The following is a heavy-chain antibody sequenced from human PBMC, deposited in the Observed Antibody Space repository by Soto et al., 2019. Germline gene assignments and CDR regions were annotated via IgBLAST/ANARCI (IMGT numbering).Heavy chain of an antibody. CDR3: ARNKKGSGHSKN. Sequence: GESLKISFKVSGYGFTSYWMILVRQMPGKGLYWMGRIDPSDSYTNYSPSFQGHVTISADKSISTAYLQWSSLKASDTAMYYCARNKKGSGHSKNCGQRTLVTVYS. J-gene: IGHJ4*02. V-gene: IGHV5-10-1*01. CDR2: IDPSDSYT. D-gene: IGHD1-26*01. CDR1: GYGFTSYW.